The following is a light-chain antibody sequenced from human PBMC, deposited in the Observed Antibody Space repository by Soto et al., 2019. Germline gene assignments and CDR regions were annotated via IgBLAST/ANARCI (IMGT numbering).Light chain of an antibody. Sequence: DIQMTQSPSSVSASAGDRVTITCRASQHISSWLAWYQQKPGRAPKLLIYAASTLQSGVPSRFSGSGSGTDFSLTITSLQPEDSATYYCQQADSFPLTFGGGTKVDNK. V-gene: IGKV1-12*01. J-gene: IGKJ4*01. CDR3: QQADSFPLT. CDR1: QHISSW. CDR2: AAS.